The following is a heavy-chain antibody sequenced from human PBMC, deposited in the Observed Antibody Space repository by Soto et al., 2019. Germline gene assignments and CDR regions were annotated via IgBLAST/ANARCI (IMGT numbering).Heavy chain of an antibody. CDR2: IDYSGST. Sequence: PSETLSLTCSVSGDSMTGANWGWFRQSPEKGLEWIGYIDYSGSTNYNPSLRSRITITIDTSSNQFSLNLASVTAADAAVYYSTRARYGDHFDSWGQGTLVTVSS. J-gene: IGHJ4*02. CDR3: TRARYGDHFDS. CDR1: GDSMTGAN. V-gene: IGHV4-59*01. D-gene: IGHD4-17*01.